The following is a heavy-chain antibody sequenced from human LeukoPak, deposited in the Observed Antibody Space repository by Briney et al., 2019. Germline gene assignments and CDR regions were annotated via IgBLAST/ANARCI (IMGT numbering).Heavy chain of an antibody. CDR3: AKGDGNSYGQGVDF. J-gene: IGHJ4*02. D-gene: IGHD5-18*01. V-gene: IGHV3-74*01. CDR2: INSDGSST. CDR1: GFTFSSYW. Sequence: GGSLRLSCAASGFTFSSYWMHWVRQAPGKGLVWVSRINSDGSSTSYADSVKGRFTISRDNAKNTLYLQINSLRAEDTAQYYCAKGDGNSYGQGVDFWGQGTLVTVSS.